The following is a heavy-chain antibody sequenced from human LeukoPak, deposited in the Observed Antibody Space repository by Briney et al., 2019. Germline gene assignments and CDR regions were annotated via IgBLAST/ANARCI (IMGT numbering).Heavy chain of an antibody. CDR1: GGSFSGYY. CDR2: INHSGST. Sequence: KTSETLSLTCAVYGGSFSGYYWSWIRQPPRKGLEWIGEINHSGSTNYNPSLKSRVTISVDTSKNQFSLKLSSVTAADTAVYYCARGPQPGIAVAGGRRGWFDPWGQGTLVTVSS. V-gene: IGHV4-34*01. CDR3: ARGPQPGIAVAGGRRGWFDP. J-gene: IGHJ5*02. D-gene: IGHD6-19*01.